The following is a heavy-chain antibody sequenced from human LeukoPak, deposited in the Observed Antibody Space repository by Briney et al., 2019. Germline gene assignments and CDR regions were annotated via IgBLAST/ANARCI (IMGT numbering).Heavy chain of an antibody. CDR2: INPSGGST. J-gene: IGHJ6*02. CDR3: ARGERGSKATYGMDV. CDR1: GYTFTSYY. Sequence: ASVKVSCKASGYTFTSYYMHWVRQAPGQGLEWMGIINPSGGSTSYAQKFQGRVTMTRDTSTSTVYMELSRLRSDDTAVYYCARGERGSKATYGMDVWGQGTTVTVSS. V-gene: IGHV1-46*01. D-gene: IGHD2-2*01.